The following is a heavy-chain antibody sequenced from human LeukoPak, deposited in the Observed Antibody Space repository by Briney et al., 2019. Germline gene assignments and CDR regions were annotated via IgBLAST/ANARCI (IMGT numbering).Heavy chain of an antibody. D-gene: IGHD2-21*02. V-gene: IGHV4-39*01. CDR3: ARICGGDCRDAFDI. Sequence: SETLSLTCTVSGGSISSSSYYWGWIRQPPGKGLECIGSIHYSGSTYYNPSLKSRVTISVDTSKNLFSLKLSSVTAADTAVYYCARICGGDCRDAFDIWGQGTMVTVSS. CDR2: IHYSGST. CDR1: GGSISSSSYY. J-gene: IGHJ3*02.